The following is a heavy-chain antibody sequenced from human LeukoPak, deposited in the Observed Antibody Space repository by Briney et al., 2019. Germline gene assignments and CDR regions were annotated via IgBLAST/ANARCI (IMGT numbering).Heavy chain of an antibody. Sequence: GGSLRLSCAASGFTFSSYRMSWVRQAPGKGLEWVAHIKQDGSEKYYVDSVKGRFTISRDNAKNSVYLKMNSLRADDTAVYYCARVAPYSVIFGYSYYYMDVWGKGTAVTVSS. CDR2: IKQDGSEK. V-gene: IGHV3-7*01. J-gene: IGHJ6*03. D-gene: IGHD6-13*01. CDR3: ARVAPYSVIFGYSYYYMDV. CDR1: GFTFSSYR.